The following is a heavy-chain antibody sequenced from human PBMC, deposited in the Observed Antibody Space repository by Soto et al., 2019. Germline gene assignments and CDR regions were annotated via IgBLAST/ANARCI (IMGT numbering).Heavy chain of an antibody. CDR1: GYAFSDHG. V-gene: IGHV1-18*04. Sequence: ASVKVSCKASGYAFSDHGISWVRQAPGQGLEWIGWISAYNGNTNYAQKFQGRVTVTTDASTATAYMEVRSLTSDDTAVYYCARDHRYSSSFFDHWSQGTLVTVSS. CDR3: ARDHRYSSSFFDH. D-gene: IGHD6-6*01. CDR2: ISAYNGNT. J-gene: IGHJ4*02.